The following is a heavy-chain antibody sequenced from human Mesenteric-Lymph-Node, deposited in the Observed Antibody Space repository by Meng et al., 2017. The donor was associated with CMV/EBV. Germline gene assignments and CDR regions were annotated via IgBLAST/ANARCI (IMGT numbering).Heavy chain of an antibody. D-gene: IGHD2-8*01. V-gene: IGHV4-59*02. J-gene: IGHJ4*02. CDR1: GGSVTSYY. Sequence: GSLRLSCTVSGGSVTSYYWTWIRQPPGKGLEWIGNMLYSATTNYSPSLKSRVTISVDTSKNQFSLKLSSVTAADTAVYYCARGRHCTKGVCYLDFDYWGQGTLVTVSS. CDR2: MLYSATT. CDR3: ARGRHCTKGVCYLDFDY.